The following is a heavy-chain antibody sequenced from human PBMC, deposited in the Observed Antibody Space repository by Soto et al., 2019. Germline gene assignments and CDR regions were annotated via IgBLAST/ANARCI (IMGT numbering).Heavy chain of an antibody. D-gene: IGHD2-8*01. CDR2: ISYDGSNK. CDR1: GFTFSSYA. V-gene: IGHV3-30-3*01. Sequence: QVQLVESGGGVVQPGRSLRLSCAASGFTFSSYAIHWVRQAPGKGLEWVAVISYDGSNKYYADSVKGRFTISRDNSKNTLYLQMNSLRAEDTAVYYCAARRVYAMEVIDYWGQGTLVTVSS. CDR3: AARRVYAMEVIDY. J-gene: IGHJ4*02.